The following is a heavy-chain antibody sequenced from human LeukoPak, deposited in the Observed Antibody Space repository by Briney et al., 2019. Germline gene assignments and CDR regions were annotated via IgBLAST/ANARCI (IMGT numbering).Heavy chain of an antibody. V-gene: IGHV1-69*05. CDR1: GGTFSSYA. Sequence: SVKVSCKASGGTFSSYAISWVRQAPGQGLEWMGGIIPIFGTANYAQRFQGRVAITTDESTSTAYMELSSLRSEDTAVYYCARGDSSGAPTVYWGQGTLVTVSS. CDR3: ARGDSSGAPTVY. D-gene: IGHD3-22*01. J-gene: IGHJ4*02. CDR2: IIPIFGTA.